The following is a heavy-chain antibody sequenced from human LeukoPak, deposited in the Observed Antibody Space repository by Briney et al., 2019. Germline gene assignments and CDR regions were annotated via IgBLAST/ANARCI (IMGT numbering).Heavy chain of an antibody. CDR2: ISSSGSTI. CDR3: AKDRWYDNPRGAFDL. V-gene: IGHV3-11*01. CDR1: GFTFSDYY. D-gene: IGHD2-15*01. Sequence: GGSLRLSCAASGFTFSDYYMSWIRQAPGKGLEWVSYISSSGSTIYYADSVKGRFNISRDNAKNSLYLHMNSLRAEDTALYYCAKDRWYDNPRGAFDLWGRGTLVTVSS. J-gene: IGHJ3*01.